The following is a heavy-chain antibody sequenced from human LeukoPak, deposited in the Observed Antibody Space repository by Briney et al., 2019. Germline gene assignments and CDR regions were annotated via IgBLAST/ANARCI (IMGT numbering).Heavy chain of an antibody. J-gene: IGHJ4*02. CDR1: GYTFTSYG. Sequence: ASVKVSCKASGYTFTSYGINWVRQAPGQGLEWMGWISGHNGHTNYVQKMQGRVTMTTDTSPNTAYMELRNLTSDDTAVYYCARGPGIAVAGVFDYWGQGSLVTVSS. CDR3: ARGPGIAVAGVFDY. V-gene: IGHV1-18*04. CDR2: ISGHNGHT. D-gene: IGHD6-19*01.